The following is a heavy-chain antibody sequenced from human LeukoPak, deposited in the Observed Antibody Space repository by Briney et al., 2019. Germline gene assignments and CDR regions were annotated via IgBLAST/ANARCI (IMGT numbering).Heavy chain of an antibody. Sequence: QSGGSLRLSCAASGFTFDDYAMHWVRQAPGKGLEWVSGISWNSGSIGYADSVKGRFTISRDNAKNSLYLQMNSLRAEDTALYYCAKGYCSSTSCFGAFDIWGQGTMVTVSS. D-gene: IGHD2-2*01. CDR1: GFTFDDYA. V-gene: IGHV3-9*01. CDR2: ISWNSGSI. CDR3: AKGYCSSTSCFGAFDI. J-gene: IGHJ3*02.